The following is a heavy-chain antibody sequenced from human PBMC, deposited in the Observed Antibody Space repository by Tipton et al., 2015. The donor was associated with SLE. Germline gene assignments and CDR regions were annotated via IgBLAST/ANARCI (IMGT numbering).Heavy chain of an antibody. J-gene: IGHJ2*01. Sequence: TLSLTCTVSGGSISSYYWSWIRQPAGKGLEWIGRIFTSGSTNYNPSLKSRVTMSVDTSKNQFSLKLSSVIAADTAVYYCAKGSDYYDSGDYSDWYLDLWGPGTLVTASS. D-gene: IGHD3-22*01. CDR2: IFTSGST. CDR3: AKGSDYYDSGDYSDWYLDL. CDR1: GGSISSYY. V-gene: IGHV4-4*07.